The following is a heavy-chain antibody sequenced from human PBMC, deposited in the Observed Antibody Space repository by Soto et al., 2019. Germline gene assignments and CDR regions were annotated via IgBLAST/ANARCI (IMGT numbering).Heavy chain of an antibody. CDR1: GGSISSSSYY. V-gene: IGHV4-39*01. D-gene: IGHD3-9*01. CDR3: ATQFDILTGYYTLPDAFDI. CDR2: IYYSGST. Sequence: QLQLQESGPGLVKPSETLSLTCTVSGGSISSSSYYWGWIRQPPGKGLEWIGSIYYSGSTYYNPSLKSRVTISVETSKIHFSLYLSSVTAADTAVYYCATQFDILTGYYTLPDAFDIWGQGTMVTVSS. J-gene: IGHJ3*02.